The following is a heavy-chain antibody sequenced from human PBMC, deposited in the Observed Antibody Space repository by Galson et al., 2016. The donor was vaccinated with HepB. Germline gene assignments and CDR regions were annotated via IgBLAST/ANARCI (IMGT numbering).Heavy chain of an antibody. CDR2: IWFDRSSK. J-gene: IGHJ3*02. V-gene: IGHV3-33*01. CDR1: GFIFSHYG. CDR3: ATEDLSSPGNGALDI. D-gene: IGHD6-13*01. Sequence: SLRLSCAASGFIFSHYGMHWVRQAPGEGLEWVAMIWFDRSSKHHSDSVRGRFTISRDNSKNTLYLEMNSLRAEDTAVYYCATEDLSSPGNGALDIWGQGAMVTVSS.